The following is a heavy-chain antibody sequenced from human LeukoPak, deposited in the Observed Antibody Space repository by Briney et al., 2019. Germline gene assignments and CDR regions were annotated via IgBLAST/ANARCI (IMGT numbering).Heavy chain of an antibody. CDR1: GGTFSSYA. CDR3: ARGDTPNYYDSSGYYYEFDY. J-gene: IGHJ4*02. Sequence: ASVKVSCKASGGTFSSYAISWVRQAPGQGLEWMGGIIPIFGTANYAQKFQGRVTITADESTSTAYMELSSLRSEDTAVYYCARGDTPNYYDSSGYYYEFDYWGQGTLVTVS. CDR2: IIPIFGTA. D-gene: IGHD3-22*01. V-gene: IGHV1-69*13.